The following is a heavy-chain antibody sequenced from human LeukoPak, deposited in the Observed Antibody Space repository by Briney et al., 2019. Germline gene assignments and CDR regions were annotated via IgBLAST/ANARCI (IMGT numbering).Heavy chain of an antibody. V-gene: IGHV3-30-3*01. CDR2: ISYDGSNK. CDR1: GFTFSSYA. D-gene: IGHD3-9*01. Sequence: HPGGSLRLSCAASGFTFSSYAMHWVRQAPGKGLEWVAVISYDGSNKYYADSVKGRFTISRDNSKNTLYLQMNSLRAEDTAVYYCARDGAKYYDILTGYLDYWGQGTLVTVSS. CDR3: ARDGAKYYDILTGYLDY. J-gene: IGHJ4*02.